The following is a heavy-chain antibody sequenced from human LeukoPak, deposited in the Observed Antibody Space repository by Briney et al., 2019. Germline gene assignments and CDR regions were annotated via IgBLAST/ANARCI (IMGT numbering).Heavy chain of an antibody. CDR1: GGSISSYY. CDR3: ARLRGSPRHYYYYYYMDV. J-gene: IGHJ6*03. D-gene: IGHD3-16*01. V-gene: IGHV4-4*09. Sequence: SETLSLTCTVSGGSISSYYWSWIRQPPGKGLEWIGYIYTSGSTNYNPSLKSRVPISVDTSKNQFSLKLSSVTAADTAVYYCARLRGSPRHYYYYYYMDVWGKGTTVTVSS. CDR2: IYTSGST.